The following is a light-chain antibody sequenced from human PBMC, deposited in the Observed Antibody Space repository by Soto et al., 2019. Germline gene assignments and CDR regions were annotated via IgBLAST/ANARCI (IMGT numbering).Light chain of an antibody. CDR3: QQYGDSPRT. CDR2: GAS. J-gene: IGKJ1*01. V-gene: IGKV3-20*01. Sequence: EIVLTQSPGTVSLSPGERVTLSCRASQSVRSSSLAWYQQKPGQAPRILIYGASTRATGIPDRFSGSGSVADFTLTISRLEPEDSAVYYCQQYGDSPRTFGQGTKVEIK. CDR1: QSVRSSS.